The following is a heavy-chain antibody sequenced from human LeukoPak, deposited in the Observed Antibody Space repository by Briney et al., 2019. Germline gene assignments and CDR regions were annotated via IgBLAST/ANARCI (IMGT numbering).Heavy chain of an antibody. J-gene: IGHJ4*02. D-gene: IGHD6-19*01. CDR2: INPNSGGT. CDR3: ARVAVSSGCYDY. V-gene: IGHV1-2*02. Sequence: ASVKVSYKASGYTFTGYYMHWVRQAPGQELEWMGWINPNSGGTNYAQKFQGRVTMTRDTSISTAYMELSRLRSDDTAVYYCARVAVSSGCYDYWGQGTLVTVSS. CDR1: GYTFTGYY.